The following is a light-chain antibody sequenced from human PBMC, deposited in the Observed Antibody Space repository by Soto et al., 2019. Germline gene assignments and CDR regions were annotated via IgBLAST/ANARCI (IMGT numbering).Light chain of an antibody. V-gene: IGKV1-5*01. CDR2: DVS. Sequence: DIQMTQAPSTLSASVGDTITITCRASQSINAWLAWYQQKPGKAPKLLIYDVSTLDSGVPSRFSGSASGTEFTLTISSLESDDFATYYCQQYHRYSTFGQGTKVE. J-gene: IGKJ1*01. CDR1: QSINAW. CDR3: QQYHRYST.